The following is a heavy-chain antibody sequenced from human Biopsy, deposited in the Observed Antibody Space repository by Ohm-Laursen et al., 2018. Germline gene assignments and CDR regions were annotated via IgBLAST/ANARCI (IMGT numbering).Heavy chain of an antibody. Sequence: SLRLSCAASGFTFSNYGIHWVRQAPGKGLEWVALISHGGNDDYYADSVEGRFTIPRDNSKNALYLQMNSLRPADTAKYYCVRGRAYWGQGTLVTVSS. J-gene: IGHJ4*02. V-gene: IGHV3-30*03. CDR1: GFTFSNYG. CDR2: ISHGGNDD. CDR3: VRGRAY.